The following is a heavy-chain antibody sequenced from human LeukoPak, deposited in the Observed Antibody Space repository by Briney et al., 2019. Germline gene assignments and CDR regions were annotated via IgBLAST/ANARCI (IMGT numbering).Heavy chain of an antibody. Sequence: PSETLSLTCTVSGGSFSSYYWGWIRQPPGKGLEWIGSIYYSGSTYYNPSLKSRVTISVDTSKNQFSLKLSSVTAADTAVYYCARVPPTYSYGYGDAFDIWGQGTMVTVSS. CDR1: GGSFSSYY. CDR3: ARVPPTYSYGYGDAFDI. CDR2: IYYSGST. V-gene: IGHV4-39*07. D-gene: IGHD5-18*01. J-gene: IGHJ3*02.